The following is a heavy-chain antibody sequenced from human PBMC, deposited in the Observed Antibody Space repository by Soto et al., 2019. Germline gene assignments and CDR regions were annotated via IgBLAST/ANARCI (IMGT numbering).Heavy chain of an antibody. D-gene: IGHD3-9*01. CDR1: GFTFSSYA. CDR2: ISGSGGST. J-gene: IGHJ4*02. Sequence: VGSLRLCCAASGFTFSSYAMSWVRQAPGKGLEWVSAISGSGGSTYYADSVKGRFTISRDNSKNTLYLQMNSLRAEDTAVYYCAKASSLRYFDWSRYWGQGTLVIVSS. V-gene: IGHV3-23*01. CDR3: AKASSLRYFDWSRY.